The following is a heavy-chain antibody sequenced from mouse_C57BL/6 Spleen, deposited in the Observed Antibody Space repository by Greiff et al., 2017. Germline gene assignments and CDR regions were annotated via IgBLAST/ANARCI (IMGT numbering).Heavy chain of an antibody. V-gene: IGHV2-5*01. Sequence: VPLHQSGPGLVQPSQSLSITCTVSGFSLPSYGVHWVRQSPGKGLEWLGVIWRGGSTDYNAAFMSRLSSTKDNAKSQVLFKMNSLQADDTAIYYCAKRGDGNSYAMDYWGQGTSVTVAS. CDR3: AKRGDGNSYAMDY. CDR1: GFSLPSYG. D-gene: IGHD2-1*01. J-gene: IGHJ4*01. CDR2: IWRGGST.